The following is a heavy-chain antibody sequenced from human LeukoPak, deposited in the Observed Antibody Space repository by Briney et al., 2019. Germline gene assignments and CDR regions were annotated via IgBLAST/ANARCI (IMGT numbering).Heavy chain of an antibody. J-gene: IGHJ6*02. D-gene: IGHD3-10*01. Sequence: GGSLRLSCAASGFTFSSYGMHWVRQAPGKGLEWVAVISYDGSNKYYADSVKGRFTISRDNSKNTLYLQMNSLRAEDTAVYYRAKDGGEYYYYYGMDVWGQGTTVTVSS. CDR3: AKDGGEYYYYYGMDV. V-gene: IGHV3-30*18. CDR1: GFTFSSYG. CDR2: ISYDGSNK.